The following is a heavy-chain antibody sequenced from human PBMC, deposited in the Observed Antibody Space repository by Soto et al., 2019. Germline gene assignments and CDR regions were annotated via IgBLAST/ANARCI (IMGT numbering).Heavy chain of an antibody. J-gene: IGHJ5*02. CDR2: MNPNSGNT. Sequence: QVQLVQSGAEVKKPGASVKVSCKASGYTFTSYDINWVRQATGQGLEWMGWMNPNSGNTGYAQRFQGRVTMTRNTSISTAYMELSSLRSEDTAVYYCARGGITIFGVANWFDPWGQGTLVTVSS. CDR3: ARGGITIFGVANWFDP. V-gene: IGHV1-8*01. CDR1: GYTFTSYD. D-gene: IGHD3-3*01.